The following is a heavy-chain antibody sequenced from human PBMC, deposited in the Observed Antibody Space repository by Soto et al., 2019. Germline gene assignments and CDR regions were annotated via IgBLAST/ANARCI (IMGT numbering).Heavy chain of an antibody. J-gene: IGHJ3*02. D-gene: IGHD6-19*01. CDR3: ARGDHGSGWYPYDAFDI. V-gene: IGHV4-34*01. CDR1: GGSFSGYY. CDR2: INHSGST. Sequence: TLSLTCAVYGGSFSGYYWSWIRQPPGKGLEWIGEINHSGSTNYNPSLKSRVTISVDTSKNQFSLKLSSVTAADTAVYYCARGDHGSGWYPYDAFDIWGQGTMVTVSS.